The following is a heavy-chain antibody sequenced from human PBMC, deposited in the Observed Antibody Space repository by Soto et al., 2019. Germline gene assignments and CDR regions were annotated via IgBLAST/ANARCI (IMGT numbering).Heavy chain of an antibody. J-gene: IGHJ4*02. CDR2: ISSSSSYI. CDR1: GFTFSSYS. V-gene: IGHV3-21*01. Sequence: PGGSLRLSCAASGFTFSSYSVNWVRQAPGKGLEWVSSISSSSSYIYYADSVKGRFAISRDNAKNSLYLQMNSLRAEDTAVYYCARGGARTTMIVVAQGVDYWGQGTLVTVSS. D-gene: IGHD3-22*01. CDR3: ARGGARTTMIVVAQGVDY.